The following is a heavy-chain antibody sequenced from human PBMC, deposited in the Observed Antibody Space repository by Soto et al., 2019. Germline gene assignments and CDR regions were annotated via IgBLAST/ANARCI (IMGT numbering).Heavy chain of an antibody. D-gene: IGHD3-3*01. J-gene: IGHJ4*02. V-gene: IGHV1-58*01. CDR2: IVGGSGNT. CDR1: GFTFTSSA. CDR3: AAASHYDFWSGYPFDY. Sequence: QMRLVQSGPEVKKPGTSVKVSCKASGFTFTSSAVQWVRQARGQRLEWIGWIVGGSGNTNYAQKFQERVTITRDMSTSTAYMEQSSLRSEDTAVYYCAAASHYDFWSGYPFDYWGQGTLVTVSS.